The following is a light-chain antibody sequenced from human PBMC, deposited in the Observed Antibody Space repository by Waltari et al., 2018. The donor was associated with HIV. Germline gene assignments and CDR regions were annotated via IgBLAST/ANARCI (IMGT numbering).Light chain of an antibody. Sequence: QSVLTQPPSVSGAPGQRVTISCTGSSSNIGAGYHVHWYQPLPGTAPKLLIYGNSNRPSGVPDRLSGAKSGTSASLAITGLQAEDEADYHCQSHDSSLSGYVFGTGTKVTVL. V-gene: IGLV1-40*01. J-gene: IGLJ1*01. CDR2: GNS. CDR1: SSNIGAGYH. CDR3: QSHDSSLSGYV.